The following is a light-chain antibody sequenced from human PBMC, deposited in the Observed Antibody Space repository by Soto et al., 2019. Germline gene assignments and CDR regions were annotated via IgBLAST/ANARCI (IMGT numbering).Light chain of an antibody. J-gene: IGLJ2*01. V-gene: IGLV2-14*01. CDR2: DVS. CDR1: SSDVGGYNY. Sequence: QSALTQPASVSGSPGQSITISCTGTSSDVGGYNYVSWYQQHPGKAPKLMIYDVSNRPSGVSNRFSGSKSGNTASLTISGLQAADEADYYCSSYTTSSPHVVFGGGTQLTVL. CDR3: SSYTTSSPHVV.